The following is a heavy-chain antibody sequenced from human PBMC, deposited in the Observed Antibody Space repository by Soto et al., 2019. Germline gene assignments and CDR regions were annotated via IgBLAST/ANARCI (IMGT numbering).Heavy chain of an antibody. D-gene: IGHD6-19*01. CDR3: AKDSGGGWGPFFDY. J-gene: IGHJ4*02. V-gene: IGHV3-23*01. CDR2: IDAGGGGT. Sequence: GGSLRLSCAASGFSFSNYGMAWVRQAPGKGLEWVSTIDAGGGGTHYADSVKGRVTISRDNSKNTVFLQMNSLRTEDMAIYYCAKDSGGGWGPFFDYWGQGILVTVSS. CDR1: GFSFSNYG.